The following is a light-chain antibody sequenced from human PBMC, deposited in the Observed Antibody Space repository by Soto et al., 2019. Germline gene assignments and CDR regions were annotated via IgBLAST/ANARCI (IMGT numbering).Light chain of an antibody. J-gene: IGLJ1*01. CDR3: SSYTTSNTRQIV. CDR1: SSDVGGYNY. V-gene: IGLV2-14*01. Sequence: QSALTQPASVSGSPGQSITISCTGTSSDVGGYNYVSWYQQHPGKAPKFMIYDVSNRPSGVSNRFSGSKSGNTASLTISGLQAEDAADYYCSSYTTSNTRQIVFGTGTQLTVL. CDR2: DVS.